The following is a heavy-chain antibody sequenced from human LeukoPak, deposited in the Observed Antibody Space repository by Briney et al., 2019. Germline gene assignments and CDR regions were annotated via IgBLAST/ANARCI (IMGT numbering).Heavy chain of an antibody. CDR3: AQGTGWPQFYFDY. J-gene: IGHJ4*02. Sequence: GGSLRLSCAASGFTFSSYAMSWVRQAPGKGLEWVSAISGSGGSTYYADSVKGRFTISRDNSKNTLYLQMNSLRAEDTAVYYCAQGTGWPQFYFDYWGQGTLVTVSS. CDR2: ISGSGGST. V-gene: IGHV3-23*01. D-gene: IGHD2-8*02. CDR1: GFTFSSYA.